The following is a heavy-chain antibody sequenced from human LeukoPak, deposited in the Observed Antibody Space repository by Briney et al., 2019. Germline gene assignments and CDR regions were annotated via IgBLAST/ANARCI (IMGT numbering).Heavy chain of an antibody. J-gene: IGHJ4*02. CDR3: VRDPATVTIGSCFDS. D-gene: IGHD4-17*01. CDR2: ISGYNGKT. V-gene: IGHV1-18*01. Sequence: ASVKVSCKSSGYTFTSFGISWVRQAPDQGLEWMAWISGYNGKTNYAQKFQDRVTLTTDTPTNTAYMELTGLRPDDTAVYYCVRDPATVTIGSCFDSWGQGTLVTVSS. CDR1: GYTFTSFG.